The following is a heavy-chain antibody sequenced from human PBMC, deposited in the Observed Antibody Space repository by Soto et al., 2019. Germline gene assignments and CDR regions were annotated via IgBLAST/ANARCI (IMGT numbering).Heavy chain of an antibody. J-gene: IGHJ6*03. CDR2: IWYDGSNK. CDR3: ARDRVGDTIFGVVQYYYYYMDV. V-gene: IGHV3-33*01. D-gene: IGHD3-3*01. CDR1: GFTFSSYG. Sequence: GGSLRLSCAASGFTFSSYGMHWVRQAPGKGLEWVAVIWYDGSNKYYADSVKGRFTISRDNSKNTLYLQMNSLRAEDTAVYYCARDRVGDTIFGVVQYYYYYMDVWGKGTTVTVSS.